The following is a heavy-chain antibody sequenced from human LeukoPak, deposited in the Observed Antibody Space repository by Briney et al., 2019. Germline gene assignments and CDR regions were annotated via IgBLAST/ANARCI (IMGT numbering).Heavy chain of an antibody. Sequence: QPGGSLRLSCSASGFTFSSYGMHWVRQAPGKGLEWEAVISYDGSNKYYADSVKGRFTISRDNSKNTLYLQMNSLRAEDTAVYYCAKSLIVVVPAAPFDYWGQGTLVTVSS. CDR1: GFTFSSYG. CDR2: ISYDGSNK. CDR3: AKSLIVVVPAAPFDY. D-gene: IGHD2-2*01. V-gene: IGHV3-30*18. J-gene: IGHJ4*02.